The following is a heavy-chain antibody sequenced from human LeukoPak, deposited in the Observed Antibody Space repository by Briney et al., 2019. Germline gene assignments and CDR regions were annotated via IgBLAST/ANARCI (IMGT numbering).Heavy chain of an antibody. CDR1: GFTFSSYA. J-gene: IGHJ4*02. CDR2: ISYDGSNK. V-gene: IGHV3-30-3*01. Sequence: PGGSLRLSCAASGFTFSSYAMHRVRQAPGKGLEWVAVISYDGSNKYYADSVKGRFTISRDNSKNTLYLQMNSLRAEDTAVYYCARSRYSGIPHFDYWGQGTLVTVSS. D-gene: IGHD5-18*01. CDR3: ARSRYSGIPHFDY.